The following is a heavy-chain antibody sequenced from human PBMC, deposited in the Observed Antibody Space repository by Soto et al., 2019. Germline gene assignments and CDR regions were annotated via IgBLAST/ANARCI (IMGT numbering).Heavy chain of an antibody. CDR2: ISSNGGST. Sequence: GGSLRLSCSASGFTFSSYAMHWVRQAPGKGLEYVSAISSNGGSTYYADSVKGRFTISRDNSKNTLYLQMSSLRAEDTAVYYCVKDSSPQLIFGGGWFDPWGQGTLVTVSS. CDR3: VKDSSPQLIFGGGWFDP. CDR1: GFTFSSYA. V-gene: IGHV3-64D*08. D-gene: IGHD3-3*01. J-gene: IGHJ5*02.